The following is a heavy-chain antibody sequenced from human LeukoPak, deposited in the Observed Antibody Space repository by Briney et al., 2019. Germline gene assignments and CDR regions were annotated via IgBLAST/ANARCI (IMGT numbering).Heavy chain of an antibody. V-gene: IGHV3-53*01. CDR1: GFTVSSKY. CDR3: ARETPVLSGGDAFDI. J-gene: IGHJ3*02. Sequence: GGSLRLSCAASGFTVSSKYMSWVRQASGKGLEWVSVIYSGGSTYYADSVKGRFTISRDNSKNTLYLQMNSLRAEDTAVYYCARETPVLSGGDAFDIWGQGTMVTVSS. D-gene: IGHD2-15*01. CDR2: IYSGGST.